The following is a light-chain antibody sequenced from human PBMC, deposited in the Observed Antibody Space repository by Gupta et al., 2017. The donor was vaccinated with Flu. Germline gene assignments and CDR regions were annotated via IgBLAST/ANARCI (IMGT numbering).Light chain of an antibody. J-gene: IGKJ1*01. V-gene: IGKV1-39*01. CDR3: QQRNSSPRT. CDR1: QSIISY. CDR2: AAS. Sequence: DIHMTHSPSSLSPSLGDRVTITCRARQSIISYLNWYQQRLGKAPKLLIYAASKGESGVPSRFSGSGSGTDFTLTISSRQREDFAIYYCQQRNSSPRTFGQGTKVEIE.